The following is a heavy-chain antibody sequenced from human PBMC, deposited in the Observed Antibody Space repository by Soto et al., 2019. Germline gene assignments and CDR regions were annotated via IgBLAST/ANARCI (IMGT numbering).Heavy chain of an antibody. V-gene: IGHV3-33*01. Sequence: QVQLVESGGGVVKSGRSLRLSCAASGFAFSTYGMHWVRQAPGKGLEWVAMTWHDGNNKYYADSVKGRFTISRDNSKNTLYLQMNSLRAEDTAVYYCASELDWLLAVDYWGQGSLGTVSS. CDR2: TWHDGNNK. J-gene: IGHJ4*02. D-gene: IGHD3-9*01. CDR1: GFAFSTYG. CDR3: ASELDWLLAVDY.